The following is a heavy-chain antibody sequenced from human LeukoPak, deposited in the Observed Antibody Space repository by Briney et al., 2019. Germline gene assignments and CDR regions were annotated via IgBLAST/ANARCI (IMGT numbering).Heavy chain of an antibody. CDR2: ISWNSGRI. J-gene: IGHJ4*02. CDR3: ARRVVVVTATPSYYIDY. V-gene: IGHV3-9*01. CDR1: GFTLDDYA. Sequence: GGSLRLSCAASGFTLDDYAMHWVRHAPGKGLEWVSGISWNSGRIGYADTVKGRFTISRDNAKNSLYLQMNSLRAEDTALYYCARRVVVVTATPSYYIDYWGQGTLVTVSS. D-gene: IGHD2-15*01.